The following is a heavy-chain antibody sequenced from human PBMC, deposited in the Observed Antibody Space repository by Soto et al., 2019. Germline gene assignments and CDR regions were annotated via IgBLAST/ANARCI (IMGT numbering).Heavy chain of an antibody. D-gene: IGHD5-12*01. CDR1: GFTFSNAW. CDR3: IGTYSGSSMRFDY. J-gene: IGHJ4*02. Sequence: EVQLVESGGGLVKPGGSLRLSCAASGFTFSNAWMTWVRQAPGKGLEWVGRVKSKTDGRTIDYAAPVRDRFTISRDDSKNTFYLQMNSLKTEDTAVYYCIGTYSGSSMRFDYWGQGTLVTVSS. CDR2: VKSKTDGRTI. V-gene: IGHV3-15*01.